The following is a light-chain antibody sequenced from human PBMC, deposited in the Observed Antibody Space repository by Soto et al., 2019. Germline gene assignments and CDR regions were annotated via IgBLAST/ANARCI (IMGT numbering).Light chain of an antibody. V-gene: IGLV1-40*01. J-gene: IGLJ1*01. CDR1: SCNIGAGYD. CDR2: ANN. Sequence: QSVLTQPPSVSGAPGQRVTISCTGTSCNIGAGYDVHWYQQFPGTAPKLLIYANNNRPSGVPDRFSASKSGTAASLAITGLKADEDADYYCPYNDTNLRGVFGTGTKLTVL. CDR3: PYNDTNLRGV.